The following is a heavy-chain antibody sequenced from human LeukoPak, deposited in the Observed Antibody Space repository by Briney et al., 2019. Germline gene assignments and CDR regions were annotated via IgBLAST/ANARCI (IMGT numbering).Heavy chain of an antibody. Sequence: PSETLSLTCTVSGDSISSGSYYWSWIRQPAGKGLEWIGRIYSNGDTKFNPSLKSRVTISLDTSKNQFSLKLSSATAADTAVYYCSTSPSWGVWGKGTTVTVSS. D-gene: IGHD3-16*01. J-gene: IGHJ6*04. V-gene: IGHV4-61*02. CDR3: STSPSWGV. CDR2: IYSNGDT. CDR1: GDSISSGSYY.